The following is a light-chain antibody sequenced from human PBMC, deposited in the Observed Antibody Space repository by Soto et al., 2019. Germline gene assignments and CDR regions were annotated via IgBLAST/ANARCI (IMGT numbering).Light chain of an antibody. CDR3: QQYNNWPPWT. J-gene: IGKJ1*01. V-gene: IGKV3-15*01. Sequence: EIMLTQAPATLSVSLGERSTLSCRASQSVSRNLAWYQQKPDQAPRLXXYGASTRATGIPARFSGSGSGTEFTLTISSLQSEDFAVYYGQQYNNWPPWTFGPGTKVDIK. CDR2: GAS. CDR1: QSVSRN.